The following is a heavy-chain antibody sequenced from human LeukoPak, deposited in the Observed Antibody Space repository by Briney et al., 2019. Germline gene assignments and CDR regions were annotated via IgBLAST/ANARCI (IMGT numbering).Heavy chain of an antibody. V-gene: IGHV1-69*04. Sequence: SVKVSCKASGGTFSSYTISWVRQAPGQGLEWMGRIIPILGIANYAQKLQGRVTMTTDTSTSTAYMELRSLRSDDTAVYYCARDARFDYWGQGTLVTVSS. CDR2: IIPILGIA. J-gene: IGHJ4*02. CDR3: ARDARFDY. CDR1: GGTFSSYT.